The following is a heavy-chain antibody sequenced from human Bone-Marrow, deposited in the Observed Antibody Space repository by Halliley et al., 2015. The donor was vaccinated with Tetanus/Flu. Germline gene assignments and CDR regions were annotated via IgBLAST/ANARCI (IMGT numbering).Heavy chain of an antibody. CDR2: GST. Sequence: GSTHYNPPLRSRVSISVDTAKNQFSLKLTSLTAADTAVYYCARAAAEGEFWSGPLFHYYGMDVWGQGTTVTVSS. D-gene: IGHD3-3*01. CDR3: ARAAAEGEFWSGPLFHYYGMDV. J-gene: IGHJ6*02. V-gene: IGHV4-31*02.